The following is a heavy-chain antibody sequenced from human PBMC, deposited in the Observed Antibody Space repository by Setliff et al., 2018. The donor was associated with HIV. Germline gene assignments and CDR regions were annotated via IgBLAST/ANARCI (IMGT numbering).Heavy chain of an antibody. V-gene: IGHV4-61*01. CDR2: ISSSGRT. CDR3: ARETSSSWFDY. J-gene: IGHJ4*02. D-gene: IGHD6-13*01. CDR1: GGSISSSSYY. Sequence: PSETLSLTCAVFGGSISSSSYYWSWIRQPPGKGLEWIGYISSSGRTSYNPSLKSRVTMSLDTSKNQYSLKVNSVTAADTAVYYCARETSSSWFDYWGQGSLVTVSS.